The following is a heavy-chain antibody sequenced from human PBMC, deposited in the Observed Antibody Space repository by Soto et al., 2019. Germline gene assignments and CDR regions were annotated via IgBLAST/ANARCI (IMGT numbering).Heavy chain of an antibody. CDR3: ARERWLWFGELLRYGKGMDV. Sequence: ASVKVSCKASGYTFTSYGISWVRQAPGQGLEWMGWISAYNGNTNYAQKLQGRVTMTTDTSTSTAYMELRSLRSDDAAVYYCARERWLWFGELLRYGKGMDVWGQGTTVTVSS. D-gene: IGHD3-10*01. V-gene: IGHV1-18*01. J-gene: IGHJ6*02. CDR1: GYTFTSYG. CDR2: ISAYNGNT.